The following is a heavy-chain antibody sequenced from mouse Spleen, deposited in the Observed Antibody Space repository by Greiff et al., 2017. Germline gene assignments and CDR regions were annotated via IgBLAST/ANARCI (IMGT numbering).Heavy chain of an antibody. CDR1: GYTFTSYW. J-gene: IGHJ1*01. Sequence: VQLQQPGAELVKPGAPVKLSCKASGYTFTSYWMNWVKQRPGRGLEWIGRIDPSDSETHYNQKFKDKATLTVDKSSSTAYIQLSSLTSEDSAVYYCARDYWYFDVWGAGTTVTVSS. CDR2: IDPSDSET. V-gene: IGHV1-69*02. CDR3: ARDYWYFDV.